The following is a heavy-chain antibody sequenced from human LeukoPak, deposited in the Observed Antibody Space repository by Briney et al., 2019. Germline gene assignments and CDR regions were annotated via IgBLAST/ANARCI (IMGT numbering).Heavy chain of an antibody. V-gene: IGHV4-59*12. Sequence: SEPLSLTCTVSGGSISSYYWSWIRQPPGKGLEWIGYISYSGSTNYNPSLKSRVTISVDTSKNQFSLKLSSVTAAGTAVYYCARVGATGDFDYWGQGTLVTVSS. CDR2: ISYSGST. CDR3: ARVGATGDFDY. J-gene: IGHJ4*02. D-gene: IGHD1-26*01. CDR1: GGSISSYY.